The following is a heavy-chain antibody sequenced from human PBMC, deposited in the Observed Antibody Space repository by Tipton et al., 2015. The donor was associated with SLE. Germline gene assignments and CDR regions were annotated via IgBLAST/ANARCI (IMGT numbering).Heavy chain of an antibody. V-gene: IGHV4-39*07. Sequence: TLSLTCNVSGGSISSSSYYWGWIRQPPGKGLEWIGSIYYSGSTYYNPSLKSRVTISVDTSKNQFSLKLSSVTAADTAVYYCARDWCSSTSCYGYYYMDVWGKGTTVTVSS. CDR2: IYYSGST. CDR1: GGSISSSSYY. J-gene: IGHJ6*03. CDR3: ARDWCSSTSCYGYYYMDV. D-gene: IGHD2-2*01.